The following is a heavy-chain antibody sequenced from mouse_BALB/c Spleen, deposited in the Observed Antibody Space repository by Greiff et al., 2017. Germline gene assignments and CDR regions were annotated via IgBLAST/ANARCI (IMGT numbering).Heavy chain of an antibody. CDR2: INPSNGGT. CDR1: GYTFTSYY. V-gene: IGHV1S81*02. Sequence: QVQLQQSGAELVKPGASVKLSCKASGYTFTSYYMYWVKQRPGQGLEWIGEINPSNGGTNFNEKFKSKATLTVDKSSSTAYMQLSSLTSEDSAVYYCTRSRAFITTVVAPMDYWGQGTSVTVSS. J-gene: IGHJ4*01. CDR3: TRSRAFITTVVAPMDY. D-gene: IGHD1-1*01.